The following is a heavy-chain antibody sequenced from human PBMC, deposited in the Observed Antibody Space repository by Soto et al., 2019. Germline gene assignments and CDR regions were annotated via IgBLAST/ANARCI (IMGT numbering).Heavy chain of an antibody. Sequence: GGSLRLSCAASVFTFSSYAMSWVRHAPGKGLEWVTAINGGSTTYYADSVKGRFTISRDNSKNTLYLQMNSLRAEDTAVYYCAKVKDWSGLYGMDGWGQGTTVTVSS. V-gene: IGHV3-23*01. CDR3: AKVKDWSGLYGMDG. D-gene: IGHD3-3*01. J-gene: IGHJ6*02. CDR1: VFTFSSYA. CDR2: INGGSTT.